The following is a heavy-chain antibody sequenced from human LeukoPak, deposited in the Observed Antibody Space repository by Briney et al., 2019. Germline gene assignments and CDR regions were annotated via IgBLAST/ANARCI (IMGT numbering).Heavy chain of an antibody. CDR1: GGSISTYY. J-gene: IGHJ6*03. V-gene: IGHV4-4*07. Sequence: SETLSLTCTVSGGSISTYYWNWIRQPAGQGLEWIGRIYISGNTNYNPSLKSRVTMSVDTSKNQFSLKLSSVTAADTAVYYCARHKDYYYSYMDVWGKGTTVTISS. CDR2: IYISGNT. CDR3: ARHKDYYYSYMDV.